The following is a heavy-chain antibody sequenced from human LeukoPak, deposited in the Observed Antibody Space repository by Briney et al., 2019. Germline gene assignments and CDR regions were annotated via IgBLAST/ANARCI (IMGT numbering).Heavy chain of an antibody. CDR3: ARDRATAYYYYGMDV. Sequence: KSSETLSLTCTVSGGSISSYYWSWIRQPPGKGLEWIGYIYYSGSTNYNPSLKSRVTISVDTSKNQFSLKLSSVTAADTAVYYCARDRATAYYYYGMDVWGQGTTVTVSS. D-gene: IGHD1-26*01. CDR2: IYYSGST. CDR1: GGSISSYY. V-gene: IGHV4-59*01. J-gene: IGHJ6*02.